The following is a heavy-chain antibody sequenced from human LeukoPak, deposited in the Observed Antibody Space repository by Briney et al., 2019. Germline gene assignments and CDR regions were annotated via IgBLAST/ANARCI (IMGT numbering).Heavy chain of an antibody. D-gene: IGHD3-10*01. CDR3: AKVPGSYYVDFDY. V-gene: IGHV3-23*01. J-gene: IGHJ4*02. CDR1: GFTLSNYA. Sequence: PGGSLRLSCAASGFTLSNYAMCWVRQAPGKGLEWVSGIGSDGGTTYHADSVKGRFTIARDNSKNTVYLQMNTLRAEDTAVYYCAKVPGSYYVDFDYWGQGTLVTVSS. CDR2: IGSDGGTT.